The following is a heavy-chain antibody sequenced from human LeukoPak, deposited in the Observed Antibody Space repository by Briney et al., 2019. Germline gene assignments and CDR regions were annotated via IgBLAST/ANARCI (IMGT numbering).Heavy chain of an antibody. D-gene: IGHD3-3*01. V-gene: IGHV3-21*01. J-gene: IGHJ5*02. Sequence: PGGSLRLSCAASGFTFSSYSMNWVRQAPGKGLEWVSSISSSSSYIYYADSVKGRFTISRDNAKNSLYLQMNSLRAEDTAVYYCARDSGPYDFWSGYLYTWFDPWGQGTLVTVPS. CDR2: ISSSSSYI. CDR3: ARDSGPYDFWSGYLYTWFDP. CDR1: GFTFSSYS.